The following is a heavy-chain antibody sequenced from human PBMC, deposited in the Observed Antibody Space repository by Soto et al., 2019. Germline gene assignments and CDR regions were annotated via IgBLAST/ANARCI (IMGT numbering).Heavy chain of an antibody. CDR1: GFTFSTYW. D-gene: IGHD2-2*01. V-gene: IGHV3-7*03. CDR2: IKEDGSEK. CDR3: ARDQLPTYYYYYGMDV. J-gene: IGHJ6*02. Sequence: GGSLRLSCAASGFTFSTYWMSWVRQTPGKGLEWVANIKEDGSEKYYVDSVKGRFTISRDNAKNSLFLQMNSLRAEDTAVYYCARDQLPTYYYYYGMDVWGQGTTVTV.